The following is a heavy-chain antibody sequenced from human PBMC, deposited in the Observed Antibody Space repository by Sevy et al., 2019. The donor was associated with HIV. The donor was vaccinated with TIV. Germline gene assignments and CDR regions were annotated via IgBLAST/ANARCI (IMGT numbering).Heavy chain of an antibody. CDR3: ARIDYGDYEITREYYMRV. J-gene: IGHJ6*03. CDR2: ISSSSNYI. D-gene: IGHD4-17*01. V-gene: IGHV3-21*01. CDR1: GFTFSTYS. Sequence: GGSLRLSCAASGFTFSTYSMNWVRQAPGKGLEWVSSISSSSNYIYDAYSVKGRFTISRNNANNSLFLKMNGLRAEDTAVYFCARIDYGDYEITREYYMRVWGQGTTVTVSS.